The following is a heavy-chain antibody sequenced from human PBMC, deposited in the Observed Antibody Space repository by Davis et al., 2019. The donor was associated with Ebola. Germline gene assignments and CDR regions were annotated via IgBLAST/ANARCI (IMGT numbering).Heavy chain of an antibody. J-gene: IGHJ6*02. Sequence: GESLKISCAASGFTFSSYWMSWVRQAPGKGLEWVANIKQDGSEKYYVDSVKGRFTISRDNAKNSLYLQMDSLRAEDTAVYYCARAIGPYYYYGMDVWGQGTTVTVSS. V-gene: IGHV3-7*01. CDR1: GFTFSSYW. CDR2: IKQDGSEK. CDR3: ARAIGPYYYYGMDV.